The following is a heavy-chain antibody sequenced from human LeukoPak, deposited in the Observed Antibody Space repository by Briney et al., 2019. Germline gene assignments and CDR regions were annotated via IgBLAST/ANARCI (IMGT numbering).Heavy chain of an antibody. Sequence: SETLSLTCTVSGGSISSYYWSWIRQPPGKGLEWIGYIYYSGSTNYNPSLKSRVTISVDTSKNQFSLKLSSVTAADTAVYYCARDVSGSTSWDWFDPWGQGTLVTVSS. CDR2: IYYSGST. CDR1: GGSISSYY. J-gene: IGHJ5*02. CDR3: ARDVSGSTSWDWFDP. V-gene: IGHV4-59*01. D-gene: IGHD2-2*01.